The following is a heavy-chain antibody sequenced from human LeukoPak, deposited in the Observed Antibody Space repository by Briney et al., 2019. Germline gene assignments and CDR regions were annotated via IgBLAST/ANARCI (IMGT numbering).Heavy chain of an antibody. CDR2: IIPIFGTA. CDR1: GGTFSSYA. D-gene: IGHD6-6*01. CDR3: ARGEGIAARLNYYYYMDV. V-gene: IGHV1-69*13. Sequence: SVKVSCKASGGTFSSYAISWVRQAPGQGLEWMGGIIPIFGTANYAQKFQGRVTITADESTSTAYMELSSLRSEDTAVYYCARGEGIAARLNYYYYMDVWGKGTTVTVSS. J-gene: IGHJ6*03.